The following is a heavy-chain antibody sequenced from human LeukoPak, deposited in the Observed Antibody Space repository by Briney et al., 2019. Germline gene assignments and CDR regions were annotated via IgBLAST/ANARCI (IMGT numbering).Heavy chain of an antibody. Sequence: PSETLSLTCTVSGGSISSHYWSRIRQPPGKGLEWIGYIYYSGSTNYNPSLKSRVTISVDTSKNQFSLKLSSVTAADTAVYYCARGSITGPYYFDYWGQGTLVTVSS. J-gene: IGHJ4*02. V-gene: IGHV4-59*11. D-gene: IGHD1-20*01. CDR3: ARGSITGPYYFDY. CDR1: GGSISSHY. CDR2: IYYSGST.